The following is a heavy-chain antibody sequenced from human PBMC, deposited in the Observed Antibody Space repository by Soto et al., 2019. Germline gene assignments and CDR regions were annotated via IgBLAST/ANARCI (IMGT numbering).Heavy chain of an antibody. V-gene: IGHV4-59*11. D-gene: IGHD1-26*01. Sequence: TLSLTCPVSEGSLSSHYWSWLRQTHGKGLEWIGHIYFSGSTNYNPSLKSRVTISIDTSKRQFSLKLRSVTAADTAVYYCARVGSGSYYDFNWFDPWGQGKGVTVSS. CDR1: EGSLSSHY. CDR2: IYFSGST. J-gene: IGHJ5*02. CDR3: ARVGSGSYYDFNWFDP.